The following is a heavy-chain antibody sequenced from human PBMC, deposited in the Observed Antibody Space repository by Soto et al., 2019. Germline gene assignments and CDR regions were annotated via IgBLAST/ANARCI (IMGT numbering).Heavy chain of an antibody. CDR1: GFTFSSYG. CDR3: ARDDADTAMHFDY. V-gene: IGHV3-33*01. Sequence: PGGSPRLSCAASGFTFSSYGMHWVRQAPGKGLEWVAVIWYDGSNKYYADSVKGRFTISRDNSKNTLYLQMNSLRAEDTAVYYCARDDADTAMHFDYWGQGTLVTVSS. J-gene: IGHJ4*02. D-gene: IGHD5-18*01. CDR2: IWYDGSNK.